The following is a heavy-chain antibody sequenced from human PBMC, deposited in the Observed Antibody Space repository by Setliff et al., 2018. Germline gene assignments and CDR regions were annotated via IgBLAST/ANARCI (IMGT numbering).Heavy chain of an antibody. Sequence: PSETLSLTCAVSGGSISSSNWWSWVRQPPGKGLEWIGEIYHSGSTNYNPSLKSRVTISVDKSKNQFSLKLSSVTAEDTAVYYCARLKGSSTRYYYYGMDVWGQGTTVTVSS. CDR1: GGSISSSNW. CDR3: ARLKGSSTRYYYYGMDV. V-gene: IGHV4-4*02. J-gene: IGHJ6*02. D-gene: IGHD2-2*01. CDR2: IYHSGST.